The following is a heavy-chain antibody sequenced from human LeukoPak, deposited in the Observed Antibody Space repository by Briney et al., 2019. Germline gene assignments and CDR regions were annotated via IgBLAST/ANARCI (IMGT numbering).Heavy chain of an antibody. CDR2: INPNSGGT. D-gene: IGHD3-9*01. V-gene: IGHV1-2*02. J-gene: IGHJ4*02. Sequence: ASVKVSCKASGGTFSSYAISWVRQAPGQGLEWMGWINPNSGGTNYAQKFQGRVTMTRDTSISTAYMELSRLRSDDTAVYYCAREMSYDILTGYYGFDYWGQGTLVTVSS. CDR1: GGTFSSYA. CDR3: AREMSYDILTGYYGFDY.